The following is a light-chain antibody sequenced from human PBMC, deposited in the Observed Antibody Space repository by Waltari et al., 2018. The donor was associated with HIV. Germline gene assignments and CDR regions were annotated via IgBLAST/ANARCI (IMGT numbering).Light chain of an antibody. V-gene: IGLV2-14*01. J-gene: IGLJ1*01. CDR3: SSYTTGSTLVV. CDR1: SSDVGGYHY. CDR2: EVS. Sequence: QSALTPPASVSGSPGQSITIPCTGTSSDVGGYHYVSWYKQFPGKAPKLMISEVSNRPSGVSDRLSGSKSGNTASLTISGLQAEDEADYYCSSYTTGSTLVVFGTGTKVIVL.